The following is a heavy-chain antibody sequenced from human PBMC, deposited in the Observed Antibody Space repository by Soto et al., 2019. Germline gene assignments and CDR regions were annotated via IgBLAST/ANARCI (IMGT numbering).Heavy chain of an antibody. V-gene: IGHV3-11*06. D-gene: IGHD5-12*01. CDR3: ARRGRDGYDY. Sequence: GGSLRLSCAASGFTFSDYYLNWIRQAPGKGLEWVSYISSSSSYIYYADSVKGRFTISRDNAKNSLYLQMNSLRAEDTAVYYCARRGRDGYDYWGQGTLVTVSS. CDR1: GFTFSDYY. CDR2: ISSSSSYI. J-gene: IGHJ4*02.